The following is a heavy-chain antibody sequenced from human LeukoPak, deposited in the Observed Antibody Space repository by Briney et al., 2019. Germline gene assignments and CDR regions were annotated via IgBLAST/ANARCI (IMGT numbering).Heavy chain of an antibody. V-gene: IGHV3-21*01. D-gene: IGHD3-10*01. CDR2: ISGSNSYI. CDR1: GFTFSSYS. CDR3: AREADYYGSGSYYSPGNWFDP. Sequence: GGSLRLSCAASGFTFSSYSMNWVRQAPGKGLEWVSSISGSNSYIYYADSMKGRFTISRDNAKNSLYLQMNSLRAEDTAVYYCAREADYYGSGSYYSPGNWFDPWGQGTLVTVSS. J-gene: IGHJ5*02.